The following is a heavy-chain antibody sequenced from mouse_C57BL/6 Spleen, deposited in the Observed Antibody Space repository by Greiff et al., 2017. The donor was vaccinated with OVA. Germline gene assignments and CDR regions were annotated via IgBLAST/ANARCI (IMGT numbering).Heavy chain of an antibody. CDR1: GYTFTDYN. Sequence: VQLQQPGPELVKPGASVKIPCKASGYTFTDYNMDWVKQSHGKSLEWIGDINPNNGGTIYNQKFKGKATLTVDKSSSTAYMELRSLTSEDTAVYYCARSYGSSDWYFDVWGTGTTVTVSS. CDR2: INPNNGGT. J-gene: IGHJ1*03. D-gene: IGHD1-1*01. CDR3: ARSYGSSDWYFDV. V-gene: IGHV1-18*01.